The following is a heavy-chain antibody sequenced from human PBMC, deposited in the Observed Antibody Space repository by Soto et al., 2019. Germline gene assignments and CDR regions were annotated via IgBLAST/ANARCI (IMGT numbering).Heavy chain of an antibody. CDR1: GFTFSSYG. CDR3: ARDEHAFDI. Sequence: QVQLVESGGGVVQPGRSLRLSCAASGFTFSSYGMHWVRQAPGKGLEWVAVIWYDGSNKYYADSVKGRFTISRDNSKNTRYLQMNSLRAEDTAVYYCARDEHAFDIWGQGTMVTVSS. J-gene: IGHJ3*02. V-gene: IGHV3-33*01. CDR2: IWYDGSNK.